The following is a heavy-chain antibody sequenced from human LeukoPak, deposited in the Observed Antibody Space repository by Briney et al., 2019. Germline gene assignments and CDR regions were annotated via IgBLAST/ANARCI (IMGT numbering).Heavy chain of an antibody. CDR3: AKGRPFDY. CDR2: ITVSGGST. Sequence: PGGSLRLSCAASGFTFSTYAMSWVRQAPGKGLEWVSTITVSGGSTYYADSVKGRFTISRDNSKNALYLQMNSLRAEDTAVYYCAKGRPFDYWGQGTLVTVSS. J-gene: IGHJ4*02. CDR1: GFTFSTYA. V-gene: IGHV3-23*01. D-gene: IGHD1-1*01.